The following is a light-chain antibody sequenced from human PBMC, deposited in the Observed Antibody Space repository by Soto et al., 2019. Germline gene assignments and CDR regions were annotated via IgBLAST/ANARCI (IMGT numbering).Light chain of an antibody. CDR1: QSVSSN. CDR3: QQYNNWPPFT. V-gene: IGKV3-15*01. Sequence: EIVMTQSPATLSVSPGERATLSCRASQSVSSNLAWYQQQPGQAPRLLIYGASTRATGIPARFSGSGSGTEFTPTISSLQSEDFAVYYCQQYNNWPPFTFGQRTKLEIK. CDR2: GAS. J-gene: IGKJ2*01.